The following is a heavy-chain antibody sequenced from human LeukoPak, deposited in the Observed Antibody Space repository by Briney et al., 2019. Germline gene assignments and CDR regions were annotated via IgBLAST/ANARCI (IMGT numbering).Heavy chain of an antibody. D-gene: IGHD6-13*01. CDR1: GGSVSSYY. CDR3: ARDRSSTWFLDY. Sequence: SETLSLTCTVSGGSVSSYYRSWIRQPAGKGLEWIGRIYTSGSTNYNPSLKSRVTISVDKSKNQFSLKLTSVTAADTAVYYCARDRSSTWFLDYWGQGILVTVSS. J-gene: IGHJ4*02. V-gene: IGHV4-4*07. CDR2: IYTSGST.